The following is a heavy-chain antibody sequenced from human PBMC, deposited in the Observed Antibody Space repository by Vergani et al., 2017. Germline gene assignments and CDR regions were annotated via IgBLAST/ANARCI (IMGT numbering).Heavy chain of an antibody. D-gene: IGHD3-10*01. CDR1: GGSISSYY. CDR2: IYYSGST. V-gene: IGHV4-59*01. CDR3: ARLVTYYNGMDV. Sequence: QVQLQESGPGLVKPSETLSLTCTVSGGSISSYYWSWIRQPPGKGLEWIGYIYYSGSTNYNPSLKSRVTISVDTSKNQVSLKLNSVPAADTAVYYCARLVTYYNGMDVWGQGTTVTVSS. J-gene: IGHJ6*02.